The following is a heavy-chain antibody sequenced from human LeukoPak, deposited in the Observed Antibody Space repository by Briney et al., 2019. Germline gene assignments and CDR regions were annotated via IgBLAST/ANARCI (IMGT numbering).Heavy chain of an antibody. CDR1: GGSVSGWY. CDR2: TYDSATT. V-gene: IGHV4-59*02. D-gene: IGHD4/OR15-4a*01. Sequence: SETLSLTCTVSGGSVSGWYWSWIRQPPGKGLEWIGHTYDSATTNYNPSLKSRVTISIDTSKNQISLKLRSVTAADTAVYYCARGDTTGSNYFDPWGQGTLVTVSS. J-gene: IGHJ5*02. CDR3: ARGDTTGSNYFDP.